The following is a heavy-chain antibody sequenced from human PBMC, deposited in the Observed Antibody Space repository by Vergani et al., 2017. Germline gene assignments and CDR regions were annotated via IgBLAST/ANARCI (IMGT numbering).Heavy chain of an antibody. CDR1: GFTFSDYY. V-gene: IGHV3-11*05. CDR2: ISSSSSYT. D-gene: IGHD6-13*01. CDR3: ARDSRQQPEHQSDRYYYYYYGMDV. Sequence: QVQLVESGGGLVKPGGSLRLSCAASGFTFSDYYMSWIRQAPGKGLEWVSYISSSSSYTNYADSVKGRFTISRDNAKNSLYLQMNSLRAEDPAVYYCARDSRQQPEHQSDRYYYYYYGMDVWGQGTTVTVSS. J-gene: IGHJ6*02.